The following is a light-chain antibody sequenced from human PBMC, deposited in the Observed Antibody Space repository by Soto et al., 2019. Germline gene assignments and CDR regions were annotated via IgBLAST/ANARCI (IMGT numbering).Light chain of an antibody. V-gene: IGKV3-11*01. J-gene: IGKJ4*01. CDR2: DAS. CDR1: QSVGSY. Sequence: EIVLTHSPVTLSLSPGERATLSCRASQSVGSYFAWYQQKPGQAPRLLIYDASNRATGIPARFSGSGSGTDFTLTISSLEPEDFAVYYCQQRSDWPSTFGGGTKVEIK. CDR3: QQRSDWPST.